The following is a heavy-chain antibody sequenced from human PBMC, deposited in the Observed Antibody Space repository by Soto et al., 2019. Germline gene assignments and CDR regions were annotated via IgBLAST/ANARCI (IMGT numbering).Heavy chain of an antibody. CDR2: ISYDGSNK. V-gene: IGHV3-30*18. Sequence: QVQLVESGGGVVQPGRSLRLSCAASGFTFSSYGMHWVRQAPGKGLEWVAVISYDGSNKYYADSVKGRFTISRDNSKNPLYLQMNSLGAEDTAVYYCAKDRGGSSGWHGVVWWFDPWGQGTLVTVSS. CDR1: GFTFSSYG. D-gene: IGHD6-19*01. J-gene: IGHJ5*02. CDR3: AKDRGGSSGWHGVVWWFDP.